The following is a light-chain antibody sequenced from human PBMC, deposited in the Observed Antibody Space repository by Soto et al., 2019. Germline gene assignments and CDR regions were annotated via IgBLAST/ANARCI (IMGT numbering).Light chain of an antibody. CDR1: SGSVSTSYY. V-gene: IGLV8-61*01. CDR3: ALYMRGGSSV. Sequence: QAVVTQESSFSVSPGGTVTLTCGLSSGSVSTSYYPSWYQQNPGQAPRTLLYSTNTRSSGVPDRFSGSILGNKAALTITGAQADDESVYFCALYMRGGSSVFGGGTKLTVL. J-gene: IGLJ2*01. CDR2: STN.